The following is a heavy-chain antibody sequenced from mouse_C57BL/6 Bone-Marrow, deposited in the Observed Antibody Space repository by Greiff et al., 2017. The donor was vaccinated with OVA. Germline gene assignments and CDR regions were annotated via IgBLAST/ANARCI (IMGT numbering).Heavy chain of an antibody. J-gene: IGHJ3*01. Sequence: EVKLMESGGGLVKPGGSLKLSCAASGFTFSSYAMSWVRQTPEKRLEWVATISDGGSYTYYPDNVKGRFTISRDNAKNNLYLQMSHLKSEDTAMYYCARDTDSNYPFAYWGQGTLVTVSA. CDR1: GFTFSSYA. CDR2: ISDGGSYT. CDR3: ARDTDSNYPFAY. D-gene: IGHD2-5*01. V-gene: IGHV5-4*01.